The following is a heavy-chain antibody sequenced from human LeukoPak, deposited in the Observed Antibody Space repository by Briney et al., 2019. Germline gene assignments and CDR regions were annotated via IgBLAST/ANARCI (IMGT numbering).Heavy chain of an antibody. CDR3: ARDCSGDSCYRAGY. V-gene: IGHV3-7*01. J-gene: IGHJ4*02. CDR1: GFTFSNYW. D-gene: IGHD2-15*01. Sequence: GGSLRLSCAASGFTFSNYWMSWVRQAPGKGLEWVANIKPDGSEKYYVDSVKGRFTISRDNAKNSVYLQMNSLRVEDTAVYFCARDCSGDSCYRAGYWGQGTLVTVSS. CDR2: IKPDGSEK.